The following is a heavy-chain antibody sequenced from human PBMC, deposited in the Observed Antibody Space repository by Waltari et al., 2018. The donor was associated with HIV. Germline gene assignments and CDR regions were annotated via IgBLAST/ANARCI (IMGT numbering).Heavy chain of an antibody. CDR2: ISSSGNFK. CDR3: ARDSRGSTWSLNWFDP. CDR1: GFIFNIYS. J-gene: IGHJ5*02. V-gene: IGHV3-21*02. Sequence: EVQLVESGGGPVKLGESLRLSCVTSGFIFNIYSMNWVRQAPGKGPEWVSSISSSGNFKHYADSVKGRFTISRDNAENSLYLQMNGLRAEDTAIYYCARDSRGSTWSLNWFDPWGQGTLVTVSS. D-gene: IGHD6-6*01.